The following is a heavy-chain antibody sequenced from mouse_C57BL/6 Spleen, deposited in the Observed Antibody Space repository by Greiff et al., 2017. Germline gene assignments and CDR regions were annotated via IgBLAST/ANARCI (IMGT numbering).Heavy chain of an antibody. J-gene: IGHJ2*01. D-gene: IGHD2-2*01. CDR2: IYPSDSET. CDR1: GYTFTSYW. Sequence: QVHVKQPGAELVRPGSSVKLSCKASGYTFTSYWMDWVKQRPGQGLEWIGNIYPSDSETHYNQKFKDKATLTVDKSSSTAYMQLSSLTSEDSAVYYCALWLRRFDYWGQGTTLTVSS. CDR3: ALWLRRFDY. V-gene: IGHV1-61*01.